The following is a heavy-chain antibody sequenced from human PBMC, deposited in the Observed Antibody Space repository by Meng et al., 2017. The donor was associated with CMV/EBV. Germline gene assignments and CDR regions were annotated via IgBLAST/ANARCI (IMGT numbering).Heavy chain of an antibody. Sequence: GESLKISCAASGFTFSSYSMNWVRQAPGKGLEWVSSISSSSSYIYYADSVKGRFTISRDNAKNSLYLQMNSLRAEDTAVYYCSRDLKCSSTSCYYGMDVWGRGTTVTVSS. CDR2: ISSSSSYI. V-gene: IGHV3-21*01. CDR3: SRDLKCSSTSCYYGMDV. D-gene: IGHD2-2*01. J-gene: IGHJ6*02. CDR1: GFTFSSYS.